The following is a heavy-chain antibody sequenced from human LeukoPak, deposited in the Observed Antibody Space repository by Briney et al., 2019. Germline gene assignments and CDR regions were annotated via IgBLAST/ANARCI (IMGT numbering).Heavy chain of an antibody. J-gene: IGHJ4*02. D-gene: IGHD2-2*03. Sequence: SETLSLTCAVSGYSISRGYYWGWIRQPPGEGLEWIGSIYHSGSTYYNPSLKSRVTISVDTSKNQFSLKLSSVTAADTAVYYCARLDIVVVPAAPAHYFDYWGQGTLDTVSS. CDR1: GYSISRGYY. CDR3: ARLDIVVVPAAPAHYFDY. CDR2: IYHSGST. V-gene: IGHV4-38-2*01.